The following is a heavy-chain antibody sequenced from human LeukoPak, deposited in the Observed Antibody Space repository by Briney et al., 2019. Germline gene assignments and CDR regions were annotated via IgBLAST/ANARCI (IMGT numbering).Heavy chain of an antibody. CDR1: GFTFSSYW. Sequence: GGSLRLSCAASGFTFSSYWMSWVRQAPGKGLEWVANIKQDGSEKYYVDSVKGRFTISRDNAKNSLYLQMNSLRAEDTAVYYCARNNRSGYSYIDYWGQGTLVTVSS. CDR3: ARNNRSGYSYIDY. D-gene: IGHD3-3*01. V-gene: IGHV3-7*01. J-gene: IGHJ4*02. CDR2: IKQDGSEK.